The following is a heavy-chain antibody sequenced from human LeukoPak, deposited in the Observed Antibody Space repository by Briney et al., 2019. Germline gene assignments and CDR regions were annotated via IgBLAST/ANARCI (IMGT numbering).Heavy chain of an antibody. D-gene: IGHD3-16*01. Sequence: GGSLRLSCAASGFTFSTYAMHWVRQAPGKGLEYVSGISTNGGTTYYANSVKGRFTISRDNSKNTLFLQMGSLRAEDMAVYYCARVTSYFYYMDVWAKGPRSPSP. CDR1: GFTFSTYA. J-gene: IGHJ6*03. CDR2: ISTNGGTT. V-gene: IGHV3-64*01. CDR3: ARVTSYFYYMDV.